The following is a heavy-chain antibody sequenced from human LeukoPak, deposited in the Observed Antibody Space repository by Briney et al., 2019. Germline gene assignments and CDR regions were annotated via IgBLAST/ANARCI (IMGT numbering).Heavy chain of an antibody. CDR2: INHSGST. J-gene: IGHJ4*02. CDR1: GGSFSGYY. Sequence: SETLSLTCAVYGGSFSGYYWSWIRQPPGKGLEWIGEINHSGSTNYNPSLKSRVTISVDTSKNQFSLKLSSVTAADTAVYYCARQSSRLRAFDYWGQGTLVTVSS. D-gene: IGHD5-12*01. CDR3: ARQSSRLRAFDY. V-gene: IGHV4-34*01.